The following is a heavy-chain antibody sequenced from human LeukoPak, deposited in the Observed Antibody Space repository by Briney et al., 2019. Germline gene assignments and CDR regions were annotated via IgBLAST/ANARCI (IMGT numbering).Heavy chain of an antibody. CDR1: GGTFSSYT. CDR3: ARSDEDCSSTSCYGGGSSSSYGDYYYGMDV. Sequence: SVKVSCKASGGTFSSYTISWVRQAPGQGLEWMGRIIPILGIANYAQKLQGRVTITADKSTSTAYMELSSLRSEDTAVYYCARSDEDCSSTSCYGGGSSSSYGDYYYGMDVWGQGTTVTVSS. J-gene: IGHJ6*02. V-gene: IGHV1-69*02. CDR2: IIPILGIA. D-gene: IGHD2-2*01.